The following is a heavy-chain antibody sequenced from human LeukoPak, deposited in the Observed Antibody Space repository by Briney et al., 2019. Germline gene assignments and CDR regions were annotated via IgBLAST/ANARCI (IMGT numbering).Heavy chain of an antibody. J-gene: IGHJ6*02. CDR1: GASISSFY. CDR3: ARGKYSYGSRYYYGMDV. V-gene: IGHV4-59*01. CDR2: FYYSGST. D-gene: IGHD5-18*01. Sequence: SETLSLTCTVSGASISSFYWSWIRQPPGKGLEWIGSFYYSGSTNYNPSLKSRVTISVDTSKNQFSLKLSSLRSEDTAVYYCARGKYSYGSRYYYGMDVWGQGTTVTVSS.